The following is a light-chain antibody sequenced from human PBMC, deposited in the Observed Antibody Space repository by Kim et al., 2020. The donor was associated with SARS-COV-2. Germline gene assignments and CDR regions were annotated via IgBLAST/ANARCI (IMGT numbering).Light chain of an antibody. CDR1: SSNIGSNY. V-gene: IGLV1-47*01. CDR3: AAWDDSLSGRYV. CDR2: RNN. Sequence: RGTISCSGSSSNIGSNYVYWYQQLPGTAPKLLIYRNNQRPSGVPDRFSGSKSGTSASLAISGLRSEDEADYYCAAWDDSLSGRYVFGTGTKVTVL. J-gene: IGLJ1*01.